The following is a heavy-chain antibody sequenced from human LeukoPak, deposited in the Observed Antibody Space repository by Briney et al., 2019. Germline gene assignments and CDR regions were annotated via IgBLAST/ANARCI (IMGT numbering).Heavy chain of an antibody. CDR1: GGSFSGYY. Sequence: SETLSLTCAVYGGSFSGYYWSWIRQPPGKGLEWIGEINHSGSTNYNPSLKSRVTISVDTSKNQFSVKLSSVTAADTAVYYCARAVRDYYDSSGSFDYWGQGTLVTVSS. D-gene: IGHD3-22*01. CDR3: ARAVRDYYDSSGSFDY. J-gene: IGHJ4*02. CDR2: INHSGST. V-gene: IGHV4-34*01.